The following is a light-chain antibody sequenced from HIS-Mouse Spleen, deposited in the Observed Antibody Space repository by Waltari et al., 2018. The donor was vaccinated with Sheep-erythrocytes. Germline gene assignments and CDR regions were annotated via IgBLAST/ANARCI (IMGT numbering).Light chain of an antibody. CDR3: QAWDSSTAWV. CDR2: QDS. CDR1: KFGEKK. J-gene: IGLJ3*02. V-gene: IGLV3-1*01. Sequence: SYELTQPPSVSVSPGQTASITCSGDKFGEKKACWYQQKPGKSHVLVIYQDSKRPSGIPERFSGSNSGNTATLTISGTQAMDEADYYCQAWDSSTAWVFGGGTKLTVL.